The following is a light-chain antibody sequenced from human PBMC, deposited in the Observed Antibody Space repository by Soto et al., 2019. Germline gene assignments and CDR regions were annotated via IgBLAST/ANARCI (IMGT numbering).Light chain of an antibody. CDR1: SSDVGGYDY. CDR2: EVS. CDR3: SSYTSSTTPAI. Sequence: QSALTQPPSASGSPGQSVTVSCTGTSSDVGGYDYVSWYQQHPGKAPKLMIYEVSNRPSGVSNRFSGSKSGNTASLTISGLQAEDEADYYCSSYTSSTTPAIFGGGTKVTVL. V-gene: IGLV2-14*01. J-gene: IGLJ2*01.